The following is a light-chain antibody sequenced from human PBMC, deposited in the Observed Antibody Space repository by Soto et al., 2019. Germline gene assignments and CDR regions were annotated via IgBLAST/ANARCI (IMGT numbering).Light chain of an antibody. V-gene: IGKV3-11*01. CDR2: DAS. J-gene: IGKJ1*01. CDR3: QQRSNWPRT. Sequence: EIVLTQSPATLSLSPGERATLSCRASQSVNSYLAWYQQKPGQAPRLLIYDASNRATGIPARFRGSGSGTDFTRTISSLEPEDFALYYCQQRSNWPRTFGQGTKVEIK. CDR1: QSVNSY.